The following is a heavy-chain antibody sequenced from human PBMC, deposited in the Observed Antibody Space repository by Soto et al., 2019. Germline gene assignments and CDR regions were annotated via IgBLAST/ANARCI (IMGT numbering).Heavy chain of an antibody. CDR3: ARETPRGYSDHWTDY. CDR1: GYTFNSYG. D-gene: IGHD3-9*01. J-gene: IGHJ4*02. Sequence: QVQLVQSGAEVKKPGASVKVSCKASGYTFNSYGISWVRQAPGQGLEWMGRISGYNRNTNYAQKLQGRVTMTTDTSTSTAYMELRSLRSDDTDVYYCARETPRGYSDHWTDYWGQGALVTVSS. CDR2: ISGYNRNT. V-gene: IGHV1-18*01.